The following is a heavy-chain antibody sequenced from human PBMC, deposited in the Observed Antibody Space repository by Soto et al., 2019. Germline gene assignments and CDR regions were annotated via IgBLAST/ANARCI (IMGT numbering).Heavy chain of an antibody. CDR3: ARELQGLYYFDY. D-gene: IGHD4-4*01. V-gene: IGHV1-3*01. Sequence: QVQVLQSGAEVKKPGASVKVSGKASEYTFTSYTMHWVRQAPGQRLEWMGWINGGNGNTKYSQKFQGRVTITRDTSASTAYMELSSLRSDDTAVYYCARELQGLYYFDYWGQGTLVTVSS. J-gene: IGHJ4*02. CDR2: INGGNGNT. CDR1: EYTFTSYT.